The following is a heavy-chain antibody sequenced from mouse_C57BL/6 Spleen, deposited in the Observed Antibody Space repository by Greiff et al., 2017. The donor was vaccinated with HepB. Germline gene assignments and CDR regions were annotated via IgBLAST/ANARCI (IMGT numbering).Heavy chain of an antibody. CDR1: GYTFTDYE. CDR2: IDPETGGT. D-gene: IGHD3-2*02. V-gene: IGHV1-15*01. Sequence: VKLVESGAELVRPGASVTLSCKASGYTFTDYEMHWVKQTPVHGLEWIGAIDPETGGTAYNQKFKGKAILTADKSSSTAYMELRSLTSEDSAVYYCTRQLRLRHYYAMDYWGQGTSVTVSS. J-gene: IGHJ4*01. CDR3: TRQLRLRHYYAMDY.